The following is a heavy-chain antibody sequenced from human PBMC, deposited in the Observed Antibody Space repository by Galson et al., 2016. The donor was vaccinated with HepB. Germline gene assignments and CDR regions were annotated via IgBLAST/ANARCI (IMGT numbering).Heavy chain of an antibody. J-gene: IGHJ4*02. CDR3: AKDPGAGPMPSWSGYWYLDS. Sequence: SLRLSCAASGFTFSSYGMHWVRQAPGKGLEWVALISYDGSNKYYADSVKGRFIVSRDNSKNTLYLQMNSLRAEDTAVFYCAKDPGAGPMPSWSGYWYLDSWGPGTLVTVSS. V-gene: IGHV3-30*18. CDR1: GFTFSSYG. D-gene: IGHD3-3*01. CDR2: ISYDGSNK.